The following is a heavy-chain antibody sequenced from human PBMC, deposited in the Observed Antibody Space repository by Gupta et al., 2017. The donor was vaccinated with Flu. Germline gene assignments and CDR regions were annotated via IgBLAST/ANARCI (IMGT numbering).Heavy chain of an antibody. CDR3: AHIMITFGGALFDY. Sequence: QITLQESGPTLVKPTKTLTLTCTFSGFSLSTIGLGVGWIRQPPGKALEWLALIYWNDDKHYSPSLKSRLTITKDTSKNQVVLTMTNMDPVDTATYYCAHIMITFGGALFDYWGQGTLVTVSS. V-gene: IGHV2-5*01. CDR2: IYWNDDK. J-gene: IGHJ4*02. CDR1: GFSLSTIGLG. D-gene: IGHD3-16*01.